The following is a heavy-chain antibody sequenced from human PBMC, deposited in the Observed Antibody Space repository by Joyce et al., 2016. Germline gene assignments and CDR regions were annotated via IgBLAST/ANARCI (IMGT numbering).Heavy chain of an antibody. CDR1: GSIFSGYA. D-gene: IGHD6-13*01. CDR2: ISYDGPNK. V-gene: IGHV3-30*04. Sequence: QLEESGGGVVQPGTSLRLSCTASGSIFSGYALNWVRQAPGKGLEWVAIISYDGPNKFYADSVRGRFTISRDNYKNTLFLQMNSLTIEDAGVYYCARRSGIPAGRRPGAFDMWGQGTVVTVSS. J-gene: IGHJ3*02. CDR3: ARRSGIPAGRRPGAFDM.